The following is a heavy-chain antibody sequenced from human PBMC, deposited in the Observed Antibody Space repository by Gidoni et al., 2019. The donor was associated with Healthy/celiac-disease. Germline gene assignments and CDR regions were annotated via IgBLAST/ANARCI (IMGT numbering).Heavy chain of an antibody. CDR3: ANLGALTGRYYYGMDV. CDR1: GFTFDDYA. J-gene: IGHJ6*02. CDR2: ISWNSGSI. Sequence: EVQLVESGGGLVQPGRSLRLSCAAAGFTFDDYAMHWVRQAPGKGLEWVSGISWNSGSIGYADSVKGRFTISRDNAKNSLYLQMNSLRAEDTALYYCANLGALTGRYYYGMDVWGQGTTVTVSS. D-gene: IGHD1-26*01. V-gene: IGHV3-9*01.